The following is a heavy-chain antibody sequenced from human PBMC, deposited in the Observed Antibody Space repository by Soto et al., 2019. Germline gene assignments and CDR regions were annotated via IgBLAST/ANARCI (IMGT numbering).Heavy chain of an antibody. Sequence: ASVKVSCKASGYTLTSYDMHWVRQAPGQGLAWMGIINPSGGSTSYAQNYQGRITMTRDTSTTTVYMELSSLRSEDTAVYFCARGDYDVLTGHYPLDYWGQGTLVTVSS. J-gene: IGHJ4*02. CDR1: GYTLTSYD. V-gene: IGHV1-46*01. CDR3: ARGDYDVLTGHYPLDY. CDR2: INPSGGST. D-gene: IGHD3-9*01.